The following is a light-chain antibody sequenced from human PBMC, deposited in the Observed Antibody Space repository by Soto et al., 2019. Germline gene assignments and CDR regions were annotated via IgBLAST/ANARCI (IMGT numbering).Light chain of an antibody. CDR2: AAS. V-gene: IGKV3-20*01. CDR1: QRISSSY. Sequence: EIVLTQSPGTLSLSPGERATLSCRASQRISSSYLAWYQQKPGQAPRLLIYAASSRATGITDRFSGSGSGTDFTLTISRLEPEDFAVYYCQQYVTSPWTFGQGTKVEIK. CDR3: QQYVTSPWT. J-gene: IGKJ1*01.